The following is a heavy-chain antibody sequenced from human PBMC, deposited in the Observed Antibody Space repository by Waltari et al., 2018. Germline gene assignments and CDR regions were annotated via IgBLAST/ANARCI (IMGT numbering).Heavy chain of an antibody. CDR2: IHYSGST. D-gene: IGHD2-21*01. J-gene: IGHJ4*01. V-gene: IGHV4-34*01. CDR1: GGSFLGYF. CDR3: ARYGEVPASYFFDY. Sequence: QVQLHQWGAGQLKPSETLSLTCAVSGGSFLGYFCRWIRQSPGKGLEWLGSIHYSGSTNYNPTLESRLSLSVDTTKKRFSLSLTSVTAADAALYFCARYGEVPASYFFDYWGQGTLVTVSS.